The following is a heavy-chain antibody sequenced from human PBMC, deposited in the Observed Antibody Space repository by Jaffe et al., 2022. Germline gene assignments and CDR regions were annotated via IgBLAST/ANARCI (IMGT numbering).Heavy chain of an antibody. V-gene: IGHV3-23*01. CDR1: GFTFSSYA. CDR2: ISGSGGST. D-gene: IGHD4-17*01. J-gene: IGHJ4*02. Sequence: EVQLLESGGGLVQPGGSLRLSCAASGFTFSSYAMSWVRQAPGKGLEWVSAISGSGGSTYYADSVKGRFTISRDNSKNTLYLQMNSLRAEDTAVYYCAKDMGSGDYGKDYFDYWGQGTLVTVSS. CDR3: AKDMGSGDYGKDYFDY.